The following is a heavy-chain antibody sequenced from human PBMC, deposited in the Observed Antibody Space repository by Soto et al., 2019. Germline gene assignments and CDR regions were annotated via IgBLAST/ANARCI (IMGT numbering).Heavy chain of an antibody. V-gene: IGHV3-23*01. CDR2: ISGSGGST. CDR1: GFTFSSYA. CDR3: AKDLYPRFAP. J-gene: IGHJ5*02. Sequence: GGSLRLSCAASGFTFSSYAMSWVRQAPGKGLEWVSAISGSGGSTYYADSVKGRFTISRDNPKKPLYLQMNSRRAEDTAVYYGAKDLYPRFAPWGQGTLVTVSS.